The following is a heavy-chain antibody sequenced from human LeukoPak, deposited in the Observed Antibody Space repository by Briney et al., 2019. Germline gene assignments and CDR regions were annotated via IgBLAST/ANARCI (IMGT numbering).Heavy chain of an antibody. V-gene: IGHV1-3*01. D-gene: IGHD1-26*01. CDR1: GYTFTSYA. J-gene: IGHJ4*02. CDR2: INAGNGNT. CDR3: ARRIVGATAYFDY. Sequence: ASVKVSCEASGYTFTSYAMHWVRQAPGQRLEWMGWINAGNGNTKYSQKFQGRVTMTTDTSTSTAYMELRSLRSDDTAVYYCARRIVGATAYFDYWGQGTLVTVSS.